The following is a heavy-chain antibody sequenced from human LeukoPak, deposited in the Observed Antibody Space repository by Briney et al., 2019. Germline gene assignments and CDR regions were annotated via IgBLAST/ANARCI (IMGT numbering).Heavy chain of an antibody. CDR3: ARGGSGSYYGLALKYNWFDP. V-gene: IGHV1-2*02. J-gene: IGHJ5*02. D-gene: IGHD3-10*01. Sequence: ASVKVSCKASGYTFTGYYMHWVRQAPGQGLECMGWINPNSGGSTSYAQKLQGRVTMTTDTSTSTAYMELRSLRSDDTAVYYCARGGSGSYYGLALKYNWFDPWGQGTLVTVSS. CDR2: INPNSGGST. CDR1: GYTFTGYY.